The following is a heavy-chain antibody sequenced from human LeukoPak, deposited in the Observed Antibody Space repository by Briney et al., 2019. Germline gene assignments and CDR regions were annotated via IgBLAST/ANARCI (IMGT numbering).Heavy chain of an antibody. CDR1: GFTFSSFW. J-gene: IGHJ6*04. CDR2: IKYDGSDK. V-gene: IGHV3-7*03. CDR3: VISSTGRGGMDV. D-gene: IGHD1-14*01. Sequence: GESLRLSCAASGFTFSSFWMGWVRQAPGKGLEWVANIKYDGSDKYYVDSVKGRFTISRDNAENSLYLQMNSLRVDDTAVYYCVISSTGRGGMDVWGKGTTVIVSS.